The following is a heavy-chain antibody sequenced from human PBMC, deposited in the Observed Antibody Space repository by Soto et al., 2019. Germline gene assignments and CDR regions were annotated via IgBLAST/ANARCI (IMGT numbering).Heavy chain of an antibody. CDR1: GGSIISYY. D-gene: IGHD2-21*02. Sequence: SETLSLTCTVSGGSIISYYWSWIRQPPGKGLEWIGYIYYSGSTNYNPSLKSRVTISVDTSKNQFSLKLSSVTAADTAVYYCARDLWGYCGADCYPLDVWGQGTTVTVS. V-gene: IGHV4-59*01. J-gene: IGHJ6*02. CDR3: ARDLWGYCGADCYPLDV. CDR2: IYYSGST.